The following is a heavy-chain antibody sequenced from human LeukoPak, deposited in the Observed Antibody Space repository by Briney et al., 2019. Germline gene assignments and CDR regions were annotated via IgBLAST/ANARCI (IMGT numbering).Heavy chain of an antibody. Sequence: ASVKVSCKASGYIFTSNYIHWVRQAPGQGLEWMGIINSSGGSTSYAQKFQGRVTLTRDTSTSTVYMELSSLSSEDTAVYFCARGLDSSGYYAPWGQGTLVTVSS. D-gene: IGHD3-22*01. J-gene: IGHJ5*02. CDR3: ARGLDSSGYYAP. V-gene: IGHV1-46*01. CDR2: INSSGGST. CDR1: GYIFTSNY.